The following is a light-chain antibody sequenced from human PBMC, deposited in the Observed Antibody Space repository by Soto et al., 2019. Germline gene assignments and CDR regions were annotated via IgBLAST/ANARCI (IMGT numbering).Light chain of an antibody. Sequence: DIVLNPYPITMPLSPGERAPLSCRASQSVSNNYLAWYQQKPGQAPRLLIYGASNRATGIPDRFSGSGSGTDFTLTISRLEPEDFAVYYCQQYGSSGTFGQGAKVDIK. CDR2: GAS. CDR3: QQYGSSGT. V-gene: IGKV3-20*01. J-gene: IGKJ1*01. CDR1: QSVSNNY.